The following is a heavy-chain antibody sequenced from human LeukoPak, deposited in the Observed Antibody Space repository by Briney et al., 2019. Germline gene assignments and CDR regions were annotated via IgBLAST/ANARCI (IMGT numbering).Heavy chain of an antibody. V-gene: IGHV3-49*04. CDR3: TRDQGCTNGVCYPAFDY. Sequence: GGSLSFSCTASGFTFGDYAMSWVRQGPGKGLVWVGFLRSKAYGEATEYDACVKGRFTISRDDSKSIAYLQMNSLKTEDTAVYYCTRDQGCTNGVCYPAFDYWGQGTLVTVSS. J-gene: IGHJ4*02. CDR1: GFTFGDYA. CDR2: LRSKAYGEAT. D-gene: IGHD2-8*01.